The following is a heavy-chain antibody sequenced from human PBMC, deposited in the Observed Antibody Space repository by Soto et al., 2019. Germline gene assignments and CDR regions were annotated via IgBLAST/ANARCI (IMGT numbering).Heavy chain of an antibody. J-gene: IGHJ4*02. CDR1: GFTFSGPW. Sequence: EVQLVESGGGLVQPGGSLRLSCAASGFTFSGPWMNWVRQATGKGLEWVANIKEDGTEKVYVDSVRGRFIISRDNAKNSLFLQTNSLRAEDTAVYYCVRGFGVESGGPGTLVTVSS. CDR2: IKEDGTEK. V-gene: IGHV3-7*04. CDR3: VRGFGVES. D-gene: IGHD3-16*01.